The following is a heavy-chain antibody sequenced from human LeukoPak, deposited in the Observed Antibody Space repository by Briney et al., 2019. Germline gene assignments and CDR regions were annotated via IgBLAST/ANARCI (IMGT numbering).Heavy chain of an antibody. J-gene: IGHJ4*02. Sequence: ASVKVSCKASGYTFTSYDINWVRQATGQGLEWMGWMNPNSGNTGYAQKFQGRVTMTRNTSISTAYMELSSLRSEDTAVYYCAREDIAVAGLDYWGQGTLVTVSS. CDR1: GYTFTSYD. D-gene: IGHD6-19*01. CDR3: AREDIAVAGLDY. CDR2: MNPNSGNT. V-gene: IGHV1-8*01.